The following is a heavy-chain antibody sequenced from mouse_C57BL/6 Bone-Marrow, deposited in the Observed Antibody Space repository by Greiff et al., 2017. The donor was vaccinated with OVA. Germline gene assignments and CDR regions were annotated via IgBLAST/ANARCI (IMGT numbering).Heavy chain of an antibody. J-gene: IGHJ2*01. CDR3: ARPRTAQATFDY. D-gene: IGHD3-2*02. CDR2: IYPGDGDT. V-gene: IGHV1-82*01. CDR1: GYAFSSSW. Sequence: VKLMESGPELVKPGASVKISCKASGYAFSSSWMNWVKQRPGKGLEWIGRIYPGDGDTNYNGKFKGKATLTADKSSSTAYMQLSSLTSEDSAVYFCARPRTAQATFDYWGQGTTLTVSS.